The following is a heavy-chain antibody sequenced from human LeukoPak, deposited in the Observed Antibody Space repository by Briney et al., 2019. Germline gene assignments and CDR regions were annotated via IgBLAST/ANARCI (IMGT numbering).Heavy chain of an antibody. J-gene: IGHJ4*02. CDR1: VHTHSKYA. CDR2: ISDNGGNT. V-gene: IGHV3-64D*06. D-gene: IGHD6-13*01. Sequence: PGGSLSLSCSVCVHTHSKYAIHCARQAPGKGLEYVSTISDNGGNTNYADSVKGRFTISRDNSKNTLYLQMSSLRPEDTAVYYCVKAAGSCYGYFDYWGQGTLVTVSS. CDR3: VKAAGSCYGYFDY.